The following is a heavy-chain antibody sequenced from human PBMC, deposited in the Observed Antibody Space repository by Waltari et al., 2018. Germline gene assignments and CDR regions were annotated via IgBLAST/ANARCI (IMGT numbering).Heavy chain of an antibody. CDR3: ATAPQFIRHFDY. CDR2: ISHDGDAK. J-gene: IGHJ4*02. V-gene: IGHV3-30*03. CDR1: GFSFGTSG. Sequence: QVQLVESGGGVVQPGRSLRLSCEVSGFSFGTSGFHWVRQAPGKGREWVALISHDGDAKSYADSVKGRFTISRDKSNNRVSLQMDSLRAEDTAVYYCATAPQFIRHFDYWGQGTLVTVSS.